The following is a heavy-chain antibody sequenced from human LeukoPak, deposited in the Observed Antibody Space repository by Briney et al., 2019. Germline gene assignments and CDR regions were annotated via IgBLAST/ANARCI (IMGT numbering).Heavy chain of an antibody. D-gene: IGHD6-13*01. Sequence: PGRSLRLSCAASGFTFNNYAAHWVRQAPGKGLEWVAVISNDGSVTSYADSVKGRFTISRDNSNNTLFLQMRSLRGDDTAVYYCAKDPPGGSWYGDHWGQGTLVTVSS. CDR2: ISNDGSVT. V-gene: IGHV3-30*04. J-gene: IGHJ4*02. CDR1: GFTFNNYA. CDR3: AKDPPGGSWYGDH.